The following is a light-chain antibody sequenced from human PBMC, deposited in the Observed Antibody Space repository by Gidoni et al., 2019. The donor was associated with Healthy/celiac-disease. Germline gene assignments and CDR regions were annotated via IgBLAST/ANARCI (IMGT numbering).Light chain of an antibody. CDR3: QAWDSSLYV. V-gene: IGLV3-1*01. CDR2: QDS. J-gene: IGLJ1*01. CDR1: TLGDKY. Sequence: SSELTQPPAVSVSPGQTASITCSGDTLGDKYACWYQQKPGQSPVLVIYQDSKRPSGIPERFSGSNSGNTATLTISGTQAMDEADYYCQAWDSSLYVFGTGTKVTVL.